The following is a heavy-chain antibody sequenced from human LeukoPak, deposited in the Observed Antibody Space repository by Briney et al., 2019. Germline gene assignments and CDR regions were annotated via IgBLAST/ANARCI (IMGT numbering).Heavy chain of an antibody. D-gene: IGHD5-12*01. Sequence: ASVKVSCKASGYTFTSYDINWVRQATGQGLEWMGWMNPNSGNTNYAQKLQGRVTMTTDTSTRTAYMELRSLRSDDTAVYYCVRDYKGYSGYDGFDYWGQGTLVTVSS. V-gene: IGHV1-8*01. J-gene: IGHJ4*02. CDR1: GYTFTSYD. CDR3: VRDYKGYSGYDGFDY. CDR2: MNPNSGNT.